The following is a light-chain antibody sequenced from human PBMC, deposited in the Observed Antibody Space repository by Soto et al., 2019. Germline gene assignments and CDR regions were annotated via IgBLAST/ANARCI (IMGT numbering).Light chain of an antibody. J-gene: IGLJ1*01. Sequence: QSVLTQPPSASGTPGQRITISCSGSSSNIGDNPVNWYQQLPGAAPKLLIYINDQRPSGVPDRFSGSKSGTSASLAISGLQPEDEADYYCAAWDDSLNAVFVTGTIVTV. CDR2: IND. CDR1: SSNIGDNP. CDR3: AAWDDSLNAV. V-gene: IGLV1-44*01.